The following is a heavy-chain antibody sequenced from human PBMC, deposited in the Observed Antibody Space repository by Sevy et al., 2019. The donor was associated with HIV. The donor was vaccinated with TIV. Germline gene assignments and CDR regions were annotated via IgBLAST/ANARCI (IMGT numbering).Heavy chain of an antibody. Sequence: GGSLRLSCAASGFTFSSYAMSWVRQAPGKGLELVSAISGSGGSTYYADSVKGRFTISRDNAKYTLYLQMNSLRAEDTAVYYCAKRQTSTYYDSSGYKEGALDYWGQGTLVTVSS. J-gene: IGHJ4*02. CDR2: ISGSGGST. CDR3: AKRQTSTYYDSSGYKEGALDY. CDR1: GFTFSSYA. V-gene: IGHV3-23*01. D-gene: IGHD3-22*01.